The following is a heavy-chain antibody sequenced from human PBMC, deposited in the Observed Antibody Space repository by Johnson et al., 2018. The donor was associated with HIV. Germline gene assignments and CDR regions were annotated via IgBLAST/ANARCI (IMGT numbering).Heavy chain of an antibody. V-gene: IGHV3-30-3*01. Sequence: QVLLVESGGGVVQPGRSLRLSCAASGFTFSSYAMHWVRQAPGKGLEWVAVISYDGSNKYYADSVKGRFTISRDNSKNTLYLQMNSLRAEDTAVYYCAREVAMIVFWGQGTMVTVSS. J-gene: IGHJ3*01. D-gene: IGHD3-22*01. CDR1: GFTFSSYA. CDR2: ISYDGSNK. CDR3: AREVAMIVF.